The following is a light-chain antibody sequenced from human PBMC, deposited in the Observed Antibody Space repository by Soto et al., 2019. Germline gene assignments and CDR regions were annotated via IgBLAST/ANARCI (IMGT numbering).Light chain of an antibody. J-gene: IGKJ2*01. Sequence: EIVLTQSPATLSVSPGNRATLSCRASQSVNSDLAWYQQKPGQAPRLLIYGASTRATGTPTRFSGSGSGTEFTLTISSLQSEDFAVYFCQQYNNWPPYPFGQGTKVDIX. CDR3: QQYNNWPPYP. V-gene: IGKV3-15*01. CDR2: GAS. CDR1: QSVNSD.